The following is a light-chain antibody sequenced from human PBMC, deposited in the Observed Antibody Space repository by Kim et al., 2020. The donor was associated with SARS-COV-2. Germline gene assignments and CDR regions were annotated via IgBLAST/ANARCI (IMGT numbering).Light chain of an antibody. CDR3: SSYTSSSTLV. Sequence: GQSISISCTGTSSGVGGYNYVSWYQQHPDKAPKLMIYDVSNRPSGVSNRFSGYKSGNTASLTISGLQAEDEADYYCSSYTSSSTLVFGGGTQLTVL. V-gene: IGLV2-14*03. J-gene: IGLJ2*01. CDR2: DVS. CDR1: SSGVGGYNY.